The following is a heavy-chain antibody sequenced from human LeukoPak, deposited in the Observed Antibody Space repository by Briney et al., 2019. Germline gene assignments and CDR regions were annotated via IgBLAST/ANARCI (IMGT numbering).Heavy chain of an antibody. J-gene: IGHJ6*03. CDR1: GGTFSSYA. CDR2: IIPIFGTA. CDR3: ARGRSTSWHYYYYYMDV. D-gene: IGHD2-2*01. V-gene: IGHV1-69*05. Sequence: ASVKVSCKASGGTFSSYAISWVRQAPGQGLEWMGGIIPIFGTANYAQKFQGRVTITTDESTSTAYMELSSLRSEDTAVYHCARGRSTSWHYYYYYMDVWGKGTTVTVSS.